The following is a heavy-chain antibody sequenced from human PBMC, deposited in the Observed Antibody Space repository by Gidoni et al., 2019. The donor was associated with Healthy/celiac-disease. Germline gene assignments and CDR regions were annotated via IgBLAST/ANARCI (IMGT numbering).Heavy chain of an antibody. V-gene: IGHV3-66*02. Sequence: EVQLVESGGGLVQPGGSLRLSSAAAGFTVSSNYMSWVRRAPGKGLEWVSVLYSGGSTYYADSVKGRFTISRDNSKNPLYLQMNSLRAEDTAVYYCARNGYSYGQYWYFDLWGRGTLVTVSS. D-gene: IGHD5-18*01. CDR3: ARNGYSYGQYWYFDL. CDR2: LYSGGST. CDR1: GFTVSSNY. J-gene: IGHJ2*01.